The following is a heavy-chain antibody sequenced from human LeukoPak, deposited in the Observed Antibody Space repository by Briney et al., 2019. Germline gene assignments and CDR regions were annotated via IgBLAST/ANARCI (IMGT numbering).Heavy chain of an antibody. CDR3: AKLTAMVRRVMDY. V-gene: IGHV3-23*01. CDR1: GFTFSSYA. D-gene: IGHD3-10*01. J-gene: IGHJ4*02. Sequence: PGGSLRLSCAASGFTFSSYAMSWVRQAPGKGLEWVLAISGSGGSTYYADSVKGLFTISRDNSKNTLYLQMNSLRAEDTAVYYCAKLTAMVRRVMDYWGQGTLVTVSS. CDR2: ISGSGGST.